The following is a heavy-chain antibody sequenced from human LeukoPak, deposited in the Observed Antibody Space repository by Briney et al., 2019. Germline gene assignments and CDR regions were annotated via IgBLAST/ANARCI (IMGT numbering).Heavy chain of an antibody. Sequence: SETLSLTCTVSGGSISSYYWNWIRQPAGKGLEWIGRIYSSGSTNYNPSLKSRVTISVDTSKNQFSLKLSSVTAADTAVYYCAREGTNYDILTGYSTSISRAFDYWGQGTLVTVSS. CDR3: AREGTNYDILTGYSTSISRAFDY. CDR2: IYSSGST. J-gene: IGHJ4*02. CDR1: GGSISSYY. V-gene: IGHV4-4*07. D-gene: IGHD3-9*01.